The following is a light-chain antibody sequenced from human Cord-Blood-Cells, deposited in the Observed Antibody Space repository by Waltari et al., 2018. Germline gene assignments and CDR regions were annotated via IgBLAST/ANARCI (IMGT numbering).Light chain of an antibody. Sequence: EIVMTQSPATLSVSPGERATLPCRASQSVSSNLAWSQQKPGQAPRPPIYGASTRATGIPGRFSGSGSGTEFTLTISSLQSEDFAVYYCQQYNNWPPWTFGQGTKVEIK. V-gene: IGKV3-15*01. CDR3: QQYNNWPPWT. CDR2: GAS. CDR1: QSVSSN. J-gene: IGKJ1*01.